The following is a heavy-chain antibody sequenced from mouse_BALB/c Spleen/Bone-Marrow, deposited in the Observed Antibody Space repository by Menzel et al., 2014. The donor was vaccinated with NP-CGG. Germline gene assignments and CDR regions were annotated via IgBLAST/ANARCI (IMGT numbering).Heavy chain of an antibody. Sequence: VQLQQSGAELVKPGASVKLSCTASGFNIXDTYMYWVKQRPEQGLEWIGRIDPANGNTKYDPKFQGKATITAGTSSNTAYLQLSSLTSEDTAVYYCARYRYYGSSYAMDYWGQGTSVTVSS. CDR2: IDPANGNT. J-gene: IGHJ4*01. V-gene: IGHV14-3*02. CDR3: ARYRYYGSSYAMDY. CDR1: GFNIXDTY. D-gene: IGHD1-1*01.